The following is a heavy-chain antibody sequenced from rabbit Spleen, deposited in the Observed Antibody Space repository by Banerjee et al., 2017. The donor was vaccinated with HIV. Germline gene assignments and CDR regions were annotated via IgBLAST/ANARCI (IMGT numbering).Heavy chain of an antibody. D-gene: IGHD8-1*01. CDR3: ARDSGTSFSSYGMDF. CDR1: GFSFSNKAV. Sequence: QEQLVESGGGLVKPEGSLKLSCTASGFSFSNKAVMCWVRQAPGKGLEWIACINAVTGKAVYASWAKGRFTISKTSSTTVTLQVTSLTAADTATYFCARDSGTSFSSYGMDFWGPGTLVTVS. J-gene: IGHJ6*01. CDR2: INAVTGKA. V-gene: IGHV1S45*01.